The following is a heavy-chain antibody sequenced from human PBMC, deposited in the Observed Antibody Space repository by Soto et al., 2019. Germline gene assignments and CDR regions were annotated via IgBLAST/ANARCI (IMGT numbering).Heavy chain of an antibody. CDR2: IYNDGSYT. Sequence: GSLRLSCAAYGCIFKMYWMHWVRQTPGKGLVWISRIYNDGSYTDYADSVKGRFTISRDNVNDTLYLQMNNLRAEDSGLYYCTRGPRPISTGTGAYWGQGTQVTVYS. CDR3: TRGPRPISTGTGAY. CDR1: GCIFKMYW. J-gene: IGHJ4*02. V-gene: IGHV3-74*01. D-gene: IGHD3-10*01.